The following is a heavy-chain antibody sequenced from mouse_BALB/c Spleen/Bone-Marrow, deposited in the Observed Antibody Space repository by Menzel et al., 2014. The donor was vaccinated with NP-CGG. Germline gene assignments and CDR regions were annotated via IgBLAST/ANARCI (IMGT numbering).Heavy chain of an antibody. CDR1: GFTFSSYG. CDR3: ARQAGGSGYFDY. Sequence: EVKLVESGGGLVKPGGSLKLSCAASGFTFSSYGMSWVRQTPEKRLEWVATISGGGSYTYYPDSVKGRFTISRDNAKNNLYLQMSIQRSEETALYYCARQAGGSGYFDYWGQGTTLTVSS. J-gene: IGHJ2*01. V-gene: IGHV5-9-2*01. CDR2: ISGGGSYT. D-gene: IGHD1-1*01.